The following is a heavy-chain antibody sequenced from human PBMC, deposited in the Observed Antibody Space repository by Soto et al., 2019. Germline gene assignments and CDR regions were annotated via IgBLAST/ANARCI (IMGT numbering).Heavy chain of an antibody. V-gene: IGHV3-9*01. J-gene: IGHJ6*02. D-gene: IGHD5-18*01. CDR3: AKDVGIQIYRMDV. Sequence: PGGSLRLSCTASGFTFDDYGMHWVRQAPGKGLEWVSGINWNSGSVAYADSVKGRFTISRDNAKSSLYLQMNSLRAEDTAFYYCAKDVGIQIYRMDVWGQGTTVTVSS. CDR2: INWNSGSV. CDR1: GFTFDDYG.